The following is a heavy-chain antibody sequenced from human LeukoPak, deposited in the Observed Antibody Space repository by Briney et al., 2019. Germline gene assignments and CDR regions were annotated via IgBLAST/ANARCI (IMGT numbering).Heavy chain of an antibody. Sequence: GASVKVSCKASGYTFTGYYMHWVRQAPGQGLEWMGRINPNSGGTNYAQKFQGRVTMTRDTSISTAYMELSRLRSDDTAVYYCARDRVDYDILTGYYSYWGQGTLVTVSS. D-gene: IGHD3-9*01. J-gene: IGHJ4*02. CDR1: GYTFTGYY. V-gene: IGHV1-2*06. CDR2: INPNSGGT. CDR3: ARDRVDYDILTGYYSY.